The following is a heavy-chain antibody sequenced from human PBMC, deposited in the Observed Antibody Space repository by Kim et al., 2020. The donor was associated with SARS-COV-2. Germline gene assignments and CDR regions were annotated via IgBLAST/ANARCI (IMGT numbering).Heavy chain of an antibody. V-gene: IGHV1-18*01. CDR1: GYTFTSYG. CDR3: ARPSKIAAAYNYYYYYGMDV. Sequence: ASVKVSCKASGYTFTSYGISWVRQAPGQGLEWMGWISAYNGNTNYAQKLQGRVTMTTDTSTSTAYMELRSLRSDDTAVYYCARPSKIAAAYNYYYYYGMDVWGQGTTVTVSS. D-gene: IGHD6-13*01. CDR2: ISAYNGNT. J-gene: IGHJ6*02.